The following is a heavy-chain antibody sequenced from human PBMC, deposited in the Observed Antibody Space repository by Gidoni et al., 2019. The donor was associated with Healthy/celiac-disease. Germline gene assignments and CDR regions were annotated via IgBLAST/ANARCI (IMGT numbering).Heavy chain of an antibody. CDR1: GGSFSGYY. J-gene: IGHJ6*02. CDR2: INHSGST. V-gene: IGHV4-34*01. D-gene: IGHD3-16*01. CDR3: ARGRFTPYYYYGMDV. Sequence: QVQLQQWGAGLLKPSETLSLTCAAYGGSFSGYYWSWIRQPPGKGLEWIGEINHSGSTKYNPSLKSRVTISVDTSKNQFSLKLSSVTAADTAVYYCARGRFTPYYYYGMDVWGQGTTVTVSS.